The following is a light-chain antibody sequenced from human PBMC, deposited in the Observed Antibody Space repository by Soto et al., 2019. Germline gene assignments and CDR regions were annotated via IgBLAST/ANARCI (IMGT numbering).Light chain of an antibody. V-gene: IGLV6-57*04. CDR2: EDN. J-gene: IGLJ1*01. CDR1: SGSIASNY. Sequence: NFMLTQPHSVSESPGKTVTISCTRSSGSIASNYVQWYQQRPGSAPTTVIYEDNQRPSGVPDRFSGSIDSSSNSASLTISGLKTEDEADYYCQSYDSSNLYYVFGTGTNVTVL. CDR3: QSYDSSNLYYV.